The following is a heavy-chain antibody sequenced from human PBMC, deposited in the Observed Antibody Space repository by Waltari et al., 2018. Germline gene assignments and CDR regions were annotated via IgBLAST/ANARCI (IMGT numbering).Heavy chain of an antibody. Sequence: QVQLQESGPGLVKPSETLSLTCTVHGGSIRRYYWSWIRQPPGKGLEWIWYIYYSGSTNYNPSLKSRVTISVDTSKNQFSLKLSSVTAADTAVYYCARGGTRGGYYYYYYMDVWGKGTTVTVSS. CDR1: GGSIRRYY. CDR3: ARGGTRGGYYYYYYMDV. V-gene: IGHV4-59*01. D-gene: IGHD2-15*01. J-gene: IGHJ6*03. CDR2: IYYSGST.